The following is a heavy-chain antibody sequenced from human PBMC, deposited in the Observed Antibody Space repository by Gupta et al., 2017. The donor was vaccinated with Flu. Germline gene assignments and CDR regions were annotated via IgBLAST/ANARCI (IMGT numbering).Heavy chain of an antibody. V-gene: IGHV4-31*03. D-gene: IGHD5-12*01. CDR1: GGSISSGSYY. Sequence: QVQLQESGPGLVKPSQTLSLNCTVSGGSISSGSYYWSWIRQHPGKGLEWIGYIYSSGSTYNPSLKSRVTISVDTSANQFSLRLRSVTAADTAVYYCASGKKWLTATGYFDYWGQGTLVTVSS. J-gene: IGHJ4*02. CDR3: ASGKKWLTATGYFDY. CDR2: IYSSGST.